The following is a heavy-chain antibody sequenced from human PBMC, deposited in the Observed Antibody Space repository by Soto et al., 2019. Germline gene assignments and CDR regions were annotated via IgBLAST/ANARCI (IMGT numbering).Heavy chain of an antibody. J-gene: IGHJ6*02. CDR3: ASKGALYCTNGVCYPDDYYYYGMDV. D-gene: IGHD2-8*01. CDR1: GYTLTELS. Sequence: ASVKVSCKVSGYTLTELSVHWVRQAPGKGLEWMGGFDPEDGETIYAQKFQGRVTMTADTSTDTAYMELSSLRSEDTAVYYCASKGALYCTNGVCYPDDYYYYGMDVWGQGTTVTVSS. CDR2: FDPEDGET. V-gene: IGHV1-24*01.